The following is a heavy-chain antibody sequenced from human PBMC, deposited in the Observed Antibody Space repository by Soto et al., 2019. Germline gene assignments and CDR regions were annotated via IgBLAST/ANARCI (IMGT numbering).Heavy chain of an antibody. J-gene: IGHJ4*02. CDR3: ARDSRDYYDSSGYDY. CDR1: GFTVSSNY. V-gene: IGHV3-53*04. CDR2: IYSGGST. D-gene: IGHD3-22*01. Sequence: GGSLSLSCAASGFTVSSNYMSWVRQAPGKGLEWVSVIYSGGSTYYADSVKGRFTISRHNSKNTLYLQMNSLRAEDTAVYYCARDSRDYYDSSGYDYWGQGTLVTVSS.